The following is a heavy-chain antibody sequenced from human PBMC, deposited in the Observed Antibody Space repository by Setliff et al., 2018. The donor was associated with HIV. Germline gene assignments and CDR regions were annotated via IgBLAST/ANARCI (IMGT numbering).Heavy chain of an antibody. D-gene: IGHD6-13*01. V-gene: IGHV4-4*07. Sequence: SETLSLTCTVSDGSTSSYYWNWFRQPAGKGLGWIGRIYSSGTTIYNPSLKSRVAMSVDTSKNQFSLKLSSVTAADTATYYCARDQGSTWFWDYFDYWGQGTLVTVSS. J-gene: IGHJ4*02. CDR2: IYSSGTT. CDR1: DGSTSSYY. CDR3: ARDQGSTWFWDYFDY.